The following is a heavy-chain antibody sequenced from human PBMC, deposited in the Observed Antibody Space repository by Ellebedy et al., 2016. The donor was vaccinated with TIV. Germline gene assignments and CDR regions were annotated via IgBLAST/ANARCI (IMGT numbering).Heavy chain of an antibody. V-gene: IGHV5-51*01. CDR1: GYSFTKYW. J-gene: IGHJ4*02. D-gene: IGHD5-24*01. CDR2: IYPDDSDT. CDR3: ARSGYDGYMRKNYFDD. Sequence: GESLKISCKGSGYSFTKYWIGWVRQLPGKGLEWMGIIYPDDSDTRYSPSFQGQVTMSADKSASTAYLPWSSLKASDTAIYYCARSGYDGYMRKNYFDDWGQGTLVTVSS.